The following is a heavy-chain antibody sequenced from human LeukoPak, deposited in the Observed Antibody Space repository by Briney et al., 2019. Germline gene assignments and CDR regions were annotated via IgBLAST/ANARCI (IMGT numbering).Heavy chain of an antibody. J-gene: IGHJ6*03. CDR2: IGSSGGST. V-gene: IGHV3-23*01. CDR1: GFAFSSYA. D-gene: IGHD2-15*01. Sequence: GGSLRLSCAASGFAFSSYAMSWVRQAPGKGLEWVSGIGSSGGSTNYADSVKGRFTISRDNSKNTLYLQMNSLRADDTAVYYCAKNGDRGAYCSGGSCYPYYYYYMDVWGKGTTVTISS. CDR3: AKNGDRGAYCSGGSCYPYYYYYMDV.